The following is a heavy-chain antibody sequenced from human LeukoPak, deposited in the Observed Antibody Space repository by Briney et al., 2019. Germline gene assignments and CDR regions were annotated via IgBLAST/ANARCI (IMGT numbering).Heavy chain of an antibody. D-gene: IGHD5-24*01. CDR1: GYTFTSYD. V-gene: IGHV1-8*03. CDR3: ARVIPWDGYNPYYFDY. Sequence: ASVKVSCKASGYTFTSYDINWVRQANGQGLEWMGLMNPNSGNTGYAQKFQGRVTITRNTAISTAYMELSSLRSEDTAVYYCARVIPWDGYNPYYFDYWGQGTLVTVSS. J-gene: IGHJ4*02. CDR2: MNPNSGNT.